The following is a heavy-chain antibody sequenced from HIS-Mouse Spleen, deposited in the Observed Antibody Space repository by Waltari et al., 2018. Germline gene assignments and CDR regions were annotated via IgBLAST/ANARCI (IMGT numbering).Heavy chain of an antibody. D-gene: IGHD6-6*01. CDR1: GGSISSYY. Sequence: QVQLQESGPGLMKPSETLSLTCTVSGGSISSYYWSWIRQPPGKGREWIGDIDYSGSTNYNPSLTSRVTLSVDTSKNQFSLKLSSVTAADTAVYYCARLLAARDAFDIWGQGTMVTVSS. V-gene: IGHV4-59*08. CDR3: ARLLAARDAFDI. CDR2: IDYSGST. J-gene: IGHJ3*02.